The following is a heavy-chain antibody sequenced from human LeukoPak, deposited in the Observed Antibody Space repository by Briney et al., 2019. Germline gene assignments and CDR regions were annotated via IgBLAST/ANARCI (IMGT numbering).Heavy chain of an antibody. CDR1: GYTFTSYG. Sequence: GASVKVSCKASGYTFTSYGISWVRQAPGQGLEWMGWISAYNGNTNYAQKLQGRVTMTTDTSTSTAYMELRSLRFDDTAVYYCAREYDSSGYYPLDAFDIWGQGTMVTVSS. J-gene: IGHJ3*02. D-gene: IGHD3-22*01. CDR3: AREYDSSGYYPLDAFDI. CDR2: ISAYNGNT. V-gene: IGHV1-18*01.